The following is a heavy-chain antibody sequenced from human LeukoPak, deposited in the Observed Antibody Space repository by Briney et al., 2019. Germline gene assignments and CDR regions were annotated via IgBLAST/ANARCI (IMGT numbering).Heavy chain of an antibody. J-gene: IGHJ4*02. D-gene: IGHD3-3*01. CDR1: GGSFSGYY. Sequence: PSETLSLTCAVYGGSFSGYYWSWIRQPPGKGLEWIGEINHSGSTNYNPSLKSRVTISVDTSKNQFSLKLSSVTAADTAVYYCARSHDFWRVYFDYWGQGTLVTVSS. V-gene: IGHV4-34*01. CDR2: INHSGST. CDR3: ARSHDFWRVYFDY.